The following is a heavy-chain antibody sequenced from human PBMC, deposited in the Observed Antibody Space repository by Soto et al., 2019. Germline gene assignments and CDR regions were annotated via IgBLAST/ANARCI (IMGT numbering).Heavy chain of an antibody. CDR3: ARNGGRPLGAFDI. Sequence: QLQLQESGSGLVKPSQTLSLTCAVSGGSISSGGYSWSWIRQPPGKGLEWIGYIYHSGSTYYNPSLTSRFTISVDRSKNQFSLKLSSVTAADTAVYYCARNGGRPLGAFDIWGQGTMVTVSS. V-gene: IGHV4-30-2*01. D-gene: IGHD2-15*01. J-gene: IGHJ3*02. CDR2: IYHSGST. CDR1: GGSISSGGYS.